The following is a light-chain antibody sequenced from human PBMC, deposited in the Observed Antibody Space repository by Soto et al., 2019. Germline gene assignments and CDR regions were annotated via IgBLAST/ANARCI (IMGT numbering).Light chain of an antibody. CDR1: QSVSSN. CDR3: QQYNNWPPMYT. CDR2: GAS. J-gene: IGKJ2*01. Sequence: EIGMTQSPATLSVSPGERVTLSCRASQSVSSNLAWYQQKPGQAPRLLIYGASTMATGIPARFSGSGSGTEFTLTISSLQSEDFAVYYCQQYNNWPPMYTFGQGTKLEIK. V-gene: IGKV3-15*01.